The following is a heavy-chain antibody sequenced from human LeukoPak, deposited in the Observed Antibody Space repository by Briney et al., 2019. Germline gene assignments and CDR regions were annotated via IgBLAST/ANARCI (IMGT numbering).Heavy chain of an antibody. CDR3: ARDGYGDYKLYFDY. CDR2: IYTSGST. Sequence: SETLSLTCTVSGVSISSGSYYRSWIRQPAGKGLEWIGRIYTSGSTNYNPSLKSRVTISVDTSKNQFSLKLSSVTAADTAVYYCARDGYGDYKLYFDYWGQGTLVTVSS. D-gene: IGHD4-17*01. J-gene: IGHJ4*02. V-gene: IGHV4-61*02. CDR1: GVSISSGSYY.